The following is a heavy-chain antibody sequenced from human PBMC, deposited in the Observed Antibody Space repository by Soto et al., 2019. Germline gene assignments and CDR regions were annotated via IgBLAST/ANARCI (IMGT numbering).Heavy chain of an antibody. Sequence: QVQLVQSGAEVKKPGSSVRVSCKASGGTLNSYTISCVRQAPGQGLEWMGGIIPVFGTTDYAQKFQGRVTITADQSTGTALLDLFSLRSEDTAIYYCSISNSYGRGDFWGQGTLVTVSS. V-gene: IGHV1-69*01. J-gene: IGHJ4*02. CDR1: GGTLNSYT. CDR2: IIPVFGTT. D-gene: IGHD4-17*01. CDR3: SISNSYGRGDF.